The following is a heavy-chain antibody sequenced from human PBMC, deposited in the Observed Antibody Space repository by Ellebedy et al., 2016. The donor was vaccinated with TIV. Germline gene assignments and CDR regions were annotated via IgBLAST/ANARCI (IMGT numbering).Heavy chain of an antibody. Sequence: GESLKISCEASGFTFSSFGMSWVRQVPGKGLEWVSGISGSGSSTYNADSVKGRFTISRDNAKNSLYLQMNSLRVEDTAVYYCARGASWSAITGLDYWGQGTLVTVSS. D-gene: IGHD3-3*01. CDR2: ISGSGSST. CDR1: GFTFSSFG. V-gene: IGHV3-23*01. CDR3: ARGASWSAITGLDY. J-gene: IGHJ4*02.